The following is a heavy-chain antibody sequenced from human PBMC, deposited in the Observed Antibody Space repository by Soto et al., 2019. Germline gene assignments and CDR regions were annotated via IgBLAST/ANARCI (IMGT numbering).Heavy chain of an antibody. CDR3: AKGWEQWLAYDAFYI. Sequence: GGSLRLSCAASGFTFDDYAMHWVRQAPGKGLEWVSGISWNSGSIGYADSVKGRFTISRDNAKNSLYLQMNSLRAEDTALYYCAKGWEQWLAYDAFYIWGQGTMVTVS. CDR2: ISWNSGSI. CDR1: GFTFDDYA. J-gene: IGHJ3*02. D-gene: IGHD6-19*01. V-gene: IGHV3-9*01.